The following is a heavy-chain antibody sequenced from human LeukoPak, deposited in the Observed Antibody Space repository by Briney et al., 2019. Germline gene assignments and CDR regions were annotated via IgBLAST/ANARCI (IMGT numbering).Heavy chain of an antibody. J-gene: IGHJ5*02. V-gene: IGHV4-59*01. CDR3: ARSRAFNSGAFDP. D-gene: IGHD1-26*01. CDR1: GGSISGYF. Sequence: SETLSLTCTVSGGSISGYFWSWIRQPPGKGVEWIAHIYNGVNTNYNPSLKSRVTISVDTSKNQFPLRLNSVTAADTAVYYCARSRAFNSGAFDPWGQGSLVTVSS. CDR2: IYNGVNT.